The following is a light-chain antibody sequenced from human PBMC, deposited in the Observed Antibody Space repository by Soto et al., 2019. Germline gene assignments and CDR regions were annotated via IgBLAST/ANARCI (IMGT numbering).Light chain of an antibody. Sequence: SVLTQPPSVSAAPGQKVTISCFGSNSNIGKNYVSWYQQLPGTAPKLLIYGNNNRHSGITDRISGSKSGTSATLGITTLQPGDEADYYCATWDNTLSAEVFGGGTKVTVL. CDR1: NSNIGKNY. J-gene: IGLJ3*02. CDR2: GNN. V-gene: IGLV1-51*01. CDR3: ATWDNTLSAEV.